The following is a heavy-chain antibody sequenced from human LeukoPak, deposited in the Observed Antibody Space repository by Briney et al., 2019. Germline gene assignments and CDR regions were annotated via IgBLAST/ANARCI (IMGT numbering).Heavy chain of an antibody. Sequence: GGSLRLSCAASGFTFSGYAMTWVRQAPGKGLEWVSVISGSSDSIYYADSVKGRFTISRDNSKNTLYLQMNSLRAEDTAVYYCAKDLGSYGFIWGQGTLVTVSS. CDR1: GFTFSGYA. V-gene: IGHV3-23*01. J-gene: IGHJ4*02. D-gene: IGHD5-18*01. CDR2: ISGSSDSI. CDR3: AKDLGSYGFI.